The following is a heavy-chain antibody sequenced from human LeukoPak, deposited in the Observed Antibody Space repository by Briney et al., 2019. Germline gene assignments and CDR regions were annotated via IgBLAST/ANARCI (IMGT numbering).Heavy chain of an antibody. Sequence: GGSLRLSCAASGFTFSSYGMHWVRQAPGKGLEWVAVIWYDESNKYYADSVKGRFTISRDNSKNTLYLQMNSLRAEDTAVYYCARESRPHAPGIAAPFDYWGQGTLVTVSS. CDR1: GFTFSSYG. CDR3: ARESRPHAPGIAAPFDY. CDR2: IWYDESNK. J-gene: IGHJ4*02. D-gene: IGHD6-13*01. V-gene: IGHV3-33*01.